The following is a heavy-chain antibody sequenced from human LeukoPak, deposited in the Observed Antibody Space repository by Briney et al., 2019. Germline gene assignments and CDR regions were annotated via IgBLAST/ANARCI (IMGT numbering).Heavy chain of an antibody. CDR1: GFTFSSYS. CDR2: ISSSSSYI. Sequence: PGGSLRLSCAASGFTFSSYSMNWVRQAPGKGLEWVSSISSSSSYIYYADSVKGRFTISRDNAKNSLYLQMNSLIAEDTAVYYCARVWSPPYTSSWPYYFDYWGQGTLVTVSS. V-gene: IGHV3-21*01. J-gene: IGHJ4*02. D-gene: IGHD6-13*01. CDR3: ARVWSPPYTSSWPYYFDY.